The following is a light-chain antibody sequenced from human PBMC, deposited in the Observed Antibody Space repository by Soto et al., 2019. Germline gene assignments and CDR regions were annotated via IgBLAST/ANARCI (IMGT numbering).Light chain of an antibody. CDR3: MQSMHLPLYT. CDR1: QSLLHSDGKTY. CDR2: QVS. J-gene: IGKJ2*01. Sequence: DIVMTQIPLSLSVTPGQPASISCKSSQSLLHSDGKTYLYWFLQKAGQPPQLLIYQVSNRVTGVPERFSGSGSGTDFTLKISRVEAEDVGVYYCMQSMHLPLYTFGQGTKLEI. V-gene: IGKV2D-29*01.